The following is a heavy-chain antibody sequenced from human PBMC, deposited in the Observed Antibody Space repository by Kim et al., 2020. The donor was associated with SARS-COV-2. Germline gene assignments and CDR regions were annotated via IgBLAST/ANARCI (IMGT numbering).Heavy chain of an antibody. Sequence: GGSLRLSCAASGFTFSSYGMHWVRQAPGKGLEWVAVISYDGSNQYYADSVKGRFTISIETSKNTLYLQMNSLRAEDTAVYFCAKDRDRYGVYFYGMDVWGQGTTVTVSS. CDR3: AKDRDRYGVYFYGMDV. D-gene: IGHD4-17*01. CDR2: ISYDGSNQ. CDR1: GFTFSSYG. V-gene: IGHV3-30*18. J-gene: IGHJ6*02.